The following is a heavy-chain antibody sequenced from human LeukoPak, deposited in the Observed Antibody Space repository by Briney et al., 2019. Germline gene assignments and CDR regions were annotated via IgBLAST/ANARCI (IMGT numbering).Heavy chain of an antibody. CDR2: IKQDGSEK. D-gene: IGHD6-6*01. V-gene: IGHV3-7*01. CDR3: ARARYSSSSGPLDY. Sequence: PGGSLRLSCAASEFTFSDHYMDWVRQAPGKGLEWVANIKQDGSEKYYVDSVKGRFTISRDNAKNSLYLQMNSLRAEDTAVYYCARARYSSSSGPLDYWGQGTLVTVSS. J-gene: IGHJ4*02. CDR1: EFTFSDHY.